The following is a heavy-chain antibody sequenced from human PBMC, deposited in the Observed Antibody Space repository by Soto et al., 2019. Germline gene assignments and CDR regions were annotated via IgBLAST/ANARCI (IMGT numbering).Heavy chain of an antibody. J-gene: IGHJ6*02. D-gene: IGHD3-3*02. CDR1: GYNFTNYG. CDR2: GHSRSANT. V-gene: IGHV5-51*01. Sequence: PVESLKISCEASGYNFTNYGVGLVRRMPGKGLEWMGIGHSRSANTRYSPSYQGPVIICADKTANTAFMQCNSMRASDTATYYCVSHGGIGILGVISFMDLWGQGTPVTVSS. CDR3: VSHGGIGILGVISFMDL.